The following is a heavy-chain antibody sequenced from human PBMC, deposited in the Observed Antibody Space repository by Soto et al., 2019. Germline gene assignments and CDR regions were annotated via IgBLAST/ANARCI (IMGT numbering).Heavy chain of an antibody. J-gene: IGHJ4*02. CDR2: ISGSGGST. V-gene: IGHV3-23*01. D-gene: IGHD6-13*01. CDR3: AFPAIEAAGKTGFDY. CDR1: GFTFNNYA. Sequence: EVQLLESGGGLVQPGGSLRLSCAASGFTFNNYAMSWVRQAPGKGLEWVSAISGSGGSTYYADSVKGRFTISRDNSKSTLYLQMNSMRAEDTAIYYCAFPAIEAAGKTGFDYWGQGTLVTVSS.